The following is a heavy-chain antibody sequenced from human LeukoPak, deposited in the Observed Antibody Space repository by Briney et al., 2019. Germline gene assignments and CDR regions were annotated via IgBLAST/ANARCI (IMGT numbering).Heavy chain of an antibody. J-gene: IGHJ4*02. CDR1: GFNFWGSG. CDR3: ARDWYHAIDY. V-gene: IGHV3-30*02. CDR2: IQYDTSQI. D-gene: IGHD2-2*01. Sequence: PGGSLRLSCAASGFNFWGSGMHWVRQRPGTGLEWVAFIQYDTSQIYYADSVKGRFTISRDNAKNTLYLQMNSLRAEDTAVYYCARDWYHAIDYWGQGTLVTVSS.